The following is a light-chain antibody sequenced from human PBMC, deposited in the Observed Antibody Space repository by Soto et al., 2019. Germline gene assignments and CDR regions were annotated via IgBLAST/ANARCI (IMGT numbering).Light chain of an antibody. V-gene: IGLV1-51*01. CDR3: ATWDGSLPGEV. CDR1: SSDLGGYNF. Sequence: QSVLTQPASVSGSPGQSITISCTGTSSDLGGYNFVSWYQHHPGKAPKLLIYDNNKRPSGIPDRFSGSKSGTSGTLDITGLQTGDEADYYCATWDGSLPGEVFGGGTKLTVL. CDR2: DNN. J-gene: IGLJ2*01.